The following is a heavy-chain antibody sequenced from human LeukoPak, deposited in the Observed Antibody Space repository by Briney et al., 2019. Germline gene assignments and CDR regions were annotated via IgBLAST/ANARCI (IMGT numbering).Heavy chain of an antibody. CDR1: GFTFSSCW. Sequence: GGSLRLSCAASGFTFSSCWMHWVRQAPGKGLVWGSRINNDGSSTSYADSVKGRFTISRDNAKNTLYLAMNSLRDEDTAVYYCASVVGGYYPPVEAFDIWGQGTMVTVSS. V-gene: IGHV3-74*01. D-gene: IGHD3-3*01. CDR3: ASVVGGYYPPVEAFDI. J-gene: IGHJ3*02. CDR2: INNDGSST.